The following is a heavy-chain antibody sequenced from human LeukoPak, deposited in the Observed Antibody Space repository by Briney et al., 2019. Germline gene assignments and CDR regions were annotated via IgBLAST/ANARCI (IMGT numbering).Heavy chain of an antibody. CDR2: IYYSGST. CDR3: ARHSGYCSGGSCYYYYFDY. J-gene: IGHJ4*02. Sequence: SETLSLTCTVSGGSISSSSYYWGWIRQPPGKGLEWIGSIYYSGSTYYNPSLKSRVTISVDTSKNQFSLKLSSVTAADTAVYYCARHSGYCSGGSCYYYYFDYWGQGTLVTVSS. CDR1: GGSISSSSYY. V-gene: IGHV4-39*01. D-gene: IGHD2-15*01.